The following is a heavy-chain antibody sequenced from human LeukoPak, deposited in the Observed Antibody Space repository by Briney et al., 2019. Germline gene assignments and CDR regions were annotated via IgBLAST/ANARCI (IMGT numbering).Heavy chain of an antibody. CDR3: ARAGSLAGSVDY. J-gene: IGHJ4*02. CDR2: IYYSGST. V-gene: IGHV4-59*01. CDR1: GGSISSYY. Sequence: SETLSLACTVSGGSISSYYWSWIRQPPGKGLEWIGYIYYSGSTNYNPSLKSRVTISVDTSKNQFSLKLSSVTAADTAVYYCARAGSLAGSVDYWGQGTLVTVSS. D-gene: IGHD6-13*01.